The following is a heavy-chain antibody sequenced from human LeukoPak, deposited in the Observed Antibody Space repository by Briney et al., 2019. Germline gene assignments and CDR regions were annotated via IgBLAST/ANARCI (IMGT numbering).Heavy chain of an antibody. CDR1: GFTVSSSY. Sequence: HAGGSLRLSCVASGFTVSSSYMTWVRQAPGKGLEWVSVIYGGGSTFYADSVKGRFTISRDTSKNTLFLQMNSLRAEDTAVYYCGKGLGGSFAAGNYLGQGTPVTVSS. J-gene: IGHJ4*02. V-gene: IGHV3-66*01. CDR3: GKGLGGSFAAGNY. D-gene: IGHD1-26*01. CDR2: IYGGGST.